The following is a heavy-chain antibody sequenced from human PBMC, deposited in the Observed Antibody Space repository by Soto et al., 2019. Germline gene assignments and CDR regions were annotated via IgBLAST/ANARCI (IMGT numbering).Heavy chain of an antibody. CDR1: GFTFSSYW. J-gene: IGHJ4*02. CDR2: INNDGSST. Sequence: GGSLILSCAAAGFTFSSYWMHWVRQAPGKGLVWVSRINNDGSSTSYADSVKGRFTISRDNAKNTLYLQMNSLRAEDTAVYYCTRGSLGYVFDYWGQGALVTVSS. CDR3: TRGSLGYVFDY. V-gene: IGHV3-74*01. D-gene: IGHD6-13*01.